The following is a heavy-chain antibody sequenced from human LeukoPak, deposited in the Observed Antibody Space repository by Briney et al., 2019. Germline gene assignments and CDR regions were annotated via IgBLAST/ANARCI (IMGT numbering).Heavy chain of an antibody. Sequence: GGPLRFSCAPSGFTFSGYLMHWVRQAPAKGLDGLAVISYDGSNKYYADSVKGRFTISRDNSKNTLYLQMNSLRAEDTAVYYCARDLVATTSLDYWGQGTLVTVSS. D-gene: IGHD5-12*01. V-gene: IGHV3-30-3*01. CDR1: GFTFSGYL. CDR3: ARDLVATTSLDY. CDR2: ISYDGSNK. J-gene: IGHJ4*02.